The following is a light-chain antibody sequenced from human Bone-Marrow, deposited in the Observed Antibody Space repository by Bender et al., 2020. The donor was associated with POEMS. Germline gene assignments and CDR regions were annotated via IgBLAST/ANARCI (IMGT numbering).Light chain of an antibody. V-gene: IGLV2-23*01. CDR2: EGT. Sequence: QSALTQPASVSGSPGQSITISCTGTSSDIGGYNYVSWYQQHPGKAPKLIIYEGTKRPSGVSIRFSSSTSGNTASLTISGLQAEDEADYYCCSYAGSNTWVFGGGTKLTVL. CDR1: SSDIGGYNY. CDR3: CSYAGSNTWV. J-gene: IGLJ3*02.